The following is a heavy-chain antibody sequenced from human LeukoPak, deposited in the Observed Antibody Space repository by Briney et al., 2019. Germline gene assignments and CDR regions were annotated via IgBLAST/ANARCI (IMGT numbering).Heavy chain of an antibody. CDR1: GYILRRYY. Sequence: APVKVSCKASGYILRRYYMHWVRQAPGQGLEWMGILNPNDGSTSYSQKFRGRVTMTRDMSTSTVDMQLSSLRSEDTAVYYCARGPYGSGNLDYWGQGTLVTVSS. D-gene: IGHD3-10*01. V-gene: IGHV1-46*01. CDR3: ARGPYGSGNLDY. J-gene: IGHJ4*02. CDR2: LNPNDGST.